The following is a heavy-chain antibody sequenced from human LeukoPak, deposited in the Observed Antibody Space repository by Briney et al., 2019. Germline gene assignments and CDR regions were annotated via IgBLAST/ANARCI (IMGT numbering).Heavy chain of an antibody. CDR3: AREDCSGGSCYYYYYYYMDV. D-gene: IGHD2-15*01. Sequence: SETLSLTCTVSGGSISSYYWSWIRQPPGKGLEWIGYIYYSGSTNYNPSLKSRVTISVDTSKNQFSLKLSSVTAADTAVYYCAREDCSGGSCYYYYYYYMDVWGKGTTVTVSS. V-gene: IGHV4-59*12. CDR1: GGSISSYY. CDR2: IYYSGST. J-gene: IGHJ6*03.